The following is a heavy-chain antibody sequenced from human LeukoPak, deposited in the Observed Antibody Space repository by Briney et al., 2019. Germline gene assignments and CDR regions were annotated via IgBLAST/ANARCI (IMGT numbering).Heavy chain of an antibody. CDR2: VSPNSGGT. Sequence: ASVKVSCKASGYTFTSYYIHWVRQAPGQGLEWMGWVSPNSGGTKYAQKFQVRVTMTRDTSISTAYLELSRLTSDDTALYYCARNYGGSSKYFDYWGQGTLVTVSS. J-gene: IGHJ4*02. CDR3: ARNYGGSSKYFDY. V-gene: IGHV1-2*02. CDR1: GYTFTSYY. D-gene: IGHD4-23*01.